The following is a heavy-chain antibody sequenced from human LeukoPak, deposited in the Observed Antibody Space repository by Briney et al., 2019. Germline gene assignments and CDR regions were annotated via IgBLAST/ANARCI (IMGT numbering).Heavy chain of an antibody. CDR2: IKQDGSKR. J-gene: IGHJ4*02. CDR3: ATPLDYYDTSGYHQGGD. V-gene: IGHV3-7*03. D-gene: IGHD3-22*01. Sequence: GGSLRLSCAASGFTFSSYWMTWVRQAPGKGLEWVANIKQDGSKRNYVDSVKGRFTISRDNAKNSLYLQMNSLRAEDTAVYYCATPLDYYDTSGYHQGGDWGQGTLVTVSS. CDR1: GFTFSSYW.